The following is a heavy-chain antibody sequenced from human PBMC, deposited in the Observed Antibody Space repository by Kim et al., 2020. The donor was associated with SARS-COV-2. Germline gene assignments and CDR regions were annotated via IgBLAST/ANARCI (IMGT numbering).Heavy chain of an antibody. V-gene: IGHV3-15*01. CDR3: TTHNRDYSSTSCTARDY. Sequence: VKGRFTISRDDSKNTLYLQMNSLKTEDTAVYYCTTHNRDYSSTSCTARDYWGQGTLVTVSS. D-gene: IGHD2-2*01. J-gene: IGHJ4*02.